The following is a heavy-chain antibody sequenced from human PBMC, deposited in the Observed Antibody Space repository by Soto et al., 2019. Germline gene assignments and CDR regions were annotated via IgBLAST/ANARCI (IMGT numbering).Heavy chain of an antibody. V-gene: IGHV4-34*01. D-gene: IGHD6-19*01. CDR2: INHSGST. CDR3: ARGKQWGAGYYYYGMDV. CDR1: GGSFSGYY. J-gene: IGHJ6*02. Sequence: SETLSLTCAVYGGSFSGYYWSWIRQPPGKGLEWIGEINHSGSTNYNPSLKSRVTISVDTSKNQFSLKLSSVTAADTAVYYCARGKQWGAGYYYYGMDVWGQGTTVTVSS.